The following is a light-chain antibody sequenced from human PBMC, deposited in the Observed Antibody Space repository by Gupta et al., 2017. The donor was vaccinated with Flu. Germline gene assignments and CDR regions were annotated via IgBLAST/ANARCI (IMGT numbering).Light chain of an antibody. J-gene: IGKJ2*01. CDR2: QAS. CDR1: RSLSNNW. V-gene: IGKV1-5*03. Sequence: DVQMTQSPSTLSASVGDRVSITCRASRSLSNNWLAWYQQKPGKAPKLLIYQASTLQSGVPSRFRGSGSGTEFTLTISSLQPDDFATYYCQQDNKSLYTFGEGTKMEIK. CDR3: QQDNKSLYT.